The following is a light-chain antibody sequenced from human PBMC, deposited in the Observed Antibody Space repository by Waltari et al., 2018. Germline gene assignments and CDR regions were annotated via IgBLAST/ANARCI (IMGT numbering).Light chain of an antibody. CDR2: EVS. CDR1: DRTVGTSAF. J-gene: IGLJ1*01. V-gene: IGLV2-14*01. Sequence: QSALTQPASVSGPPGQSTTITCPATDRTVGTSAFLSWYQQHPGKAPQLLMYEVSNRPSGSSNRCSASKSGNTASLTISGLQAEDEADYYCSSYTTSSAPGVFGTGTRVTVL. CDR3: SSYTTSSAPGV.